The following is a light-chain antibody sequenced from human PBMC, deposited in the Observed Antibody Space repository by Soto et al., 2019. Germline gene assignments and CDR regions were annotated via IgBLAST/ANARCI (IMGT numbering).Light chain of an antibody. J-gene: IGKJ2*01. V-gene: IGKV1-5*01. CDR2: DAS. CDR3: QQYKSYSHT. CDR1: QSISSW. Sequence: DIQMTPSPSTLSASVGDRVTITCRASQSISSWLAWYQQKPGKAPKLLIYDASSLESGVPSRVSGNGAGTEFSLTSSILQPDEFATYYCQQYKSYSHTFGQGTKLEIK.